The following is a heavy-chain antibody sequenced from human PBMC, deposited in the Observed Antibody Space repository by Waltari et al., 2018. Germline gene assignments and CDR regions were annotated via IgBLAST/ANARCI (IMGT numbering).Heavy chain of an antibody. Sequence: QVEESGGGVVQPGGSLRLSCVASGSPFNNYGMHWVRQAPGKGLEWLAVISADGSGKYYADSVKGRFTMSRDNSKNTLYLQMNSLRVEDAAIYYCAKDPAIGAHESWGQGTLVTVSS. V-gene: IGHV3-30*18. J-gene: IGHJ5*02. CDR3: AKDPAIGAHES. D-gene: IGHD3-16*01. CDR2: ISADGSGK. CDR1: GSPFNNYG.